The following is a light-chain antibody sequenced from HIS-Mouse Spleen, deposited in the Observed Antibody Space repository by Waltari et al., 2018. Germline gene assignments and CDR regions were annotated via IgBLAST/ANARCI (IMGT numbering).Light chain of an antibody. CDR2: RHN. Sequence: HSVLTQPPSASGTPGQRVTISCSGTSTNIGRNYVYWYQQPPGTAPKLLIYRHNQRPSGVPDRFSGSKSGTSASLAISGLRSEDEADYYCAAWDDSLSGPVFGGGTKLTVL. CDR3: AAWDDSLSGPV. V-gene: IGLV1-47*01. J-gene: IGLJ3*02. CDR1: STNIGRNY.